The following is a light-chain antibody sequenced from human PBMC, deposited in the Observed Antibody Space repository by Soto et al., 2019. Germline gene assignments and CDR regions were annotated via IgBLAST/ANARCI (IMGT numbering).Light chain of an antibody. Sequence: DLQMTQSPSSLSASVGDRVTITCQASHDITNYLNWYQQKPGKAPKLLIYDASKLETGVPRRFSGRGSGTHFTFTISSLQPEDFAMYYCQQYEDLPFTFGPGTTVDIK. CDR3: QQYEDLPFT. CDR1: HDITNY. J-gene: IGKJ3*01. V-gene: IGKV1-33*01. CDR2: DAS.